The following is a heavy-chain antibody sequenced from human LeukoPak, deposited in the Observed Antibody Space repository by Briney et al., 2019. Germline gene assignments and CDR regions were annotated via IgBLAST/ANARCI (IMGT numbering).Heavy chain of an antibody. D-gene: IGHD3-22*01. CDR2: TYYRSKWYN. V-gene: IGHV6-1*01. CDR1: GDSVSSNSAA. Sequence: QTLSLTFAISGDSVSSNSAAWNWIRQSPSRGLEWLGRTYYRSKWYNDYAVSVKSRITINPDTSKNQFSLQLNSVTPEDTTVYYCARDVHYYDSSGQNWFDPWGQGTLVAVSS. CDR3: ARDVHYYDSSGQNWFDP. J-gene: IGHJ5*02.